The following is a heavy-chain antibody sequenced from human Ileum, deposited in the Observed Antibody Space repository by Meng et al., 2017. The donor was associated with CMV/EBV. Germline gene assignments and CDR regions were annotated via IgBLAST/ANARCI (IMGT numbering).Heavy chain of an antibody. CDR1: GDPFTNSG. J-gene: IGHJ4*02. V-gene: IGHV1-18*01. Sequence: VQLVQSGAEVKKPGASVKVSCKTSGDPFTNSGITWVRQAPGQGLEWMGWINTYNDNSNSAQKFQDRFTMTKDTSTRTAHMELRSLTSDDTAVYYCARVQLSGVFDYWGQGTLVTVSS. CDR2: INTYNDNS. D-gene: IGHD1-26*01. CDR3: ARVQLSGVFDY.